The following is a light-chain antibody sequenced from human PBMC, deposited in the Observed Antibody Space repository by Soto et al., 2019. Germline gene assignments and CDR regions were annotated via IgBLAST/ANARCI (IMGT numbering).Light chain of an antibody. V-gene: IGKV1-5*03. CDR3: QHYNIYWT. CDR1: QSISSW. CDR2: KAS. Sequence: DIQMTQSPSTLSASVGDRVTITCRASQSISSWLAWYQQKPGKAPKLLIYKASSLESGVPSRFSGSGSGTEFPLTISSLQPDDFATYYCQHYNIYWTFGQGTKVEIK. J-gene: IGKJ1*01.